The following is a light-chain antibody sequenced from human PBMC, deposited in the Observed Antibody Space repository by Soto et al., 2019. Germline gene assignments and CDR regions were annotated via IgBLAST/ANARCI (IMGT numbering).Light chain of an antibody. Sequence: DIQMTQSPSSLSASVGDRVTITCRASQSISRSLHWYQQKPGEAPKLLIYAASRLQSGVPSRFSGSGSGTDFTLTISSLQPEDFATYYCQQTYNIPFTFGPGTTVDIK. CDR1: QSISRS. J-gene: IGKJ3*01. CDR2: AAS. V-gene: IGKV1-39*01. CDR3: QQTYNIPFT.